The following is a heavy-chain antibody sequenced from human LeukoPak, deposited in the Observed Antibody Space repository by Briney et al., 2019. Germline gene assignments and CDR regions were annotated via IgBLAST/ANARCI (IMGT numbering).Heavy chain of an antibody. Sequence: SVKVSCKTSGYTFTTYGVSWVRQAPGQGLEWMGWVSGYTGNTNYAERLQGRVTMTTDTSTTTVYMELTSLRSDDTAVYYCARGEVSASLYYFDFWGQGTLVTVS. J-gene: IGHJ4*01. CDR2: VSGYTGNT. CDR3: ARGEVSASLYYFDF. CDR1: GYTFTTYG. D-gene: IGHD2-2*01. V-gene: IGHV1-18*01.